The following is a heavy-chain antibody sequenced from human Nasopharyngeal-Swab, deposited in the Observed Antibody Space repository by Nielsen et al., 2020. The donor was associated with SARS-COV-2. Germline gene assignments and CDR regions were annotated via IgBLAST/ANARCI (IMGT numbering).Heavy chain of an antibody. Sequence: SETLSLTCAVYGGSFSGYYWSRIRQPPGKGLEWIGEINHSGSTNYNPSLKSRVTISVDTSKNQFSLKLSSVTAADTAVYYCTRGKYRRAFDIWGQGTMVTVSS. J-gene: IGHJ3*02. CDR1: GGSFSGYY. CDR2: INHSGST. V-gene: IGHV4-34*01. D-gene: IGHD6-6*01. CDR3: TRGKYRRAFDI.